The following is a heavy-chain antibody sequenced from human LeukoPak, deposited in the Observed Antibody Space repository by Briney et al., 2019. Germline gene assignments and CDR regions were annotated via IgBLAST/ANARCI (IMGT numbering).Heavy chain of an antibody. J-gene: IGHJ4*02. D-gene: IGHD6-13*01. CDR2: ISWNSGSI. CDR1: GFTFDDYA. V-gene: IGHV3-9*01. Sequence: PGGSLRLSCAASGFTFDDYAMHWVRQAPGKGLEWVSGISWNSGSIGYADSVKGRFTISRDNAKNSLYLQMNSLRAEDTALYYCAKAFSGGRSSWYHYWGQGTLVTVSS. CDR3: AKAFSGGRSSWYHY.